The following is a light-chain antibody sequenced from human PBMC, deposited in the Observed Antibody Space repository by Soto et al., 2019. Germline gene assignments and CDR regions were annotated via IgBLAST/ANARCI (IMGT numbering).Light chain of an antibody. J-gene: IGLJ2*01. Sequence: QAVVTQPPSASATPGQRVTISCSGSSSNIGGNVVNWYQQLPGTAPKVLIYSNNYRPSGVPDRFSGSKSGTSASLAIGGLQSEDEADYYCQSYHNSNVVFGGGTKLTVL. CDR3: QSYHNSNVV. CDR2: SNN. CDR1: SSNIGGNV. V-gene: IGLV1-44*01.